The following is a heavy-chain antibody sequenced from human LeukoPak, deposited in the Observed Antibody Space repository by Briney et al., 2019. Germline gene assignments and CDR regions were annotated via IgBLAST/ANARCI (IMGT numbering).Heavy chain of an antibody. CDR1: GGTFSSYA. J-gene: IGHJ4*02. V-gene: IGHV1-69*13. D-gene: IGHD1-26*01. Sequence: SVKVSCTASGGTFSSYAISWVRQAPGQGLEWMGGIIPIFGTANYAQKFQGRVTITAAESTSTAYMELSSLRSEDTAVYYCATVASGSYSAFDYWGQGTLVTVSS. CDR3: ATVASGSYSAFDY. CDR2: IIPIFGTA.